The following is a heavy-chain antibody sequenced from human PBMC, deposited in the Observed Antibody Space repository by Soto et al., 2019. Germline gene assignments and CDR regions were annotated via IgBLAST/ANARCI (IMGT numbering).Heavy chain of an antibody. CDR1: GFTFSSYS. CDR2: ISSSSSYI. J-gene: IGHJ4*02. CDR3: ARDRDSSGWLLFDY. V-gene: IGHV3-21*01. Sequence: PGGSLRLSCAASGFTFSSYSMNLVRQAPGKGLEWVSSISSSSSYIYYADSVKGRFTISRDNAKNSLYLQMNSLRAEDTAVYYCARDRDSSGWLLFDYWGQGTLVTVSS. D-gene: IGHD6-19*01.